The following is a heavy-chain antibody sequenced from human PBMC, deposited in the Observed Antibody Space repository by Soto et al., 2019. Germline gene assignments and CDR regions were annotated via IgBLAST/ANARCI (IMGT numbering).Heavy chain of an antibody. V-gene: IGHV4-39*01. CDR2: IYYSGST. J-gene: IGHJ5*02. D-gene: IGHD6-13*01. CDR3: ARAYSSSWYMVWWFDP. CDR1: GGSISSSSYY. Sequence: QLQLQESGPGLVKPSETLSLTCTVSGGSISSSSYYWGWIRQPPGKGLEWIGSIYYSGSTYYNPSLKSRVTISVDTSKNQFSLKLSSVTAADTAVYYCARAYSSSWYMVWWFDPWGQGTLVTVSS.